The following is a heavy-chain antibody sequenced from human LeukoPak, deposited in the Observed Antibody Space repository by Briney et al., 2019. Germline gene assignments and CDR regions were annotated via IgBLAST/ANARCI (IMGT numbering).Heavy chain of an antibody. J-gene: IGHJ4*02. CDR3: ARLREWELLL. Sequence: PSETLSLTCTVSGGSISSSSYYWGWIRQPPGKGLEWIGSIYYSGSTYYNPSLKSRVTISVDTSKNQFSLKLSSVTAADTAVYNCARLREWELLLWGQGTLVTVSS. CDR1: GGSISSSSYY. D-gene: IGHD1-26*01. CDR2: IYYSGST. V-gene: IGHV4-39*01.